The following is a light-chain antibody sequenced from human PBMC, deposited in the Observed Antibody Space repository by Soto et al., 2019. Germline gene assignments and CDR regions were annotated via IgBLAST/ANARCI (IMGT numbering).Light chain of an antibody. Sequence: QSVLTQPPSASGTPGQRVTISCSGSSSNIGSNYVYWYQQLPGTAPKLLIYRNNQRPSGVPDRLSGSKSGTSASLAISGLRSEDEADYYCASWDVSLSGLYVFGTGTKLTVL. J-gene: IGLJ1*01. V-gene: IGLV1-47*01. CDR3: ASWDVSLSGLYV. CDR2: RNN. CDR1: SSNIGSNY.